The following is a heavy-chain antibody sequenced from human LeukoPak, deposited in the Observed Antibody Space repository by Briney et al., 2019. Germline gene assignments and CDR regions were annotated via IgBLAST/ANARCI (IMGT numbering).Heavy chain of an antibody. V-gene: IGHV3-43D*03. CDR2: ISWDGGST. J-gene: IGHJ4*02. CDR1: GFTFSNYD. CDR3: ANDGGQLVPRYYFDY. Sequence: GGSLRLSCAASGFTFSNYDMHWVRQAPGKGLEWVSLISWDGGSTYYADSVKGRFTISRDNSKNSLYLQMNSLRAEDTALYYCANDGGQLVPRYYFDYWGQGTLVTVSS. D-gene: IGHD6-13*01.